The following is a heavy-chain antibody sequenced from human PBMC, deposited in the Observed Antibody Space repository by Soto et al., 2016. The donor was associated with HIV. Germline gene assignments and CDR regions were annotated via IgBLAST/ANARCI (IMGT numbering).Heavy chain of an antibody. Sequence: QVQLQQWGAGLLKPSETLSLTCAVYGGSFSGYQWTWIRQAPGKGLEWIGEVNHSGLTNYSPSLKSRLNHINRHVLKNQFSLKLTSVTAADTAVYYCARHGDSNNWDRSFDSWGHGNLVTVSS. CDR3: ARHGDSNNWDRSFDS. CDR1: GGSFSGYQ. CDR2: VNHSGLT. J-gene: IGHJ4*03. D-gene: IGHD4-4*01. V-gene: IGHV4-34*02.